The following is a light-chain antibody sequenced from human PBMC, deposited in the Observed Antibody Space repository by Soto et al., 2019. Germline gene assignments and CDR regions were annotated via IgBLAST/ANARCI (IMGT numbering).Light chain of an antibody. CDR1: QTVSSSY. J-gene: IGKJ4*01. V-gene: IGKV3-20*01. CDR2: GAS. CDR3: QQYGRSGT. Sequence: EIVLTQSPGTLSLSPGERATLSCRASQTVSSSYLAWYQQKPGQAPRLLIYGASSRATGIPDRFSGSGSGTDFTLTICRLEPEDFAVYYCQQYGRSGTFGGGTKVEIK.